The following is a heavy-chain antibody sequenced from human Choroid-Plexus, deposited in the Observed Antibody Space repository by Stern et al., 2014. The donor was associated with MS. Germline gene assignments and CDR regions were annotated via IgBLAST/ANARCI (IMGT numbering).Heavy chain of an antibody. CDR3: VRVSGSSGSDF. CDR2: IRNKANSYAT. D-gene: IGHD6-19*01. CDR1: GFTFSDHY. Sequence: EVQLVESGGGLVQPGGSLRLSCVASGFTFSDHYMDWVRQAPGKGLEWVGRIRNKANSYATEDAASVKGRFVISKDESKNSLYLQMNNLKSEDTAFYYCVRVSGSSGSDFWGQGTLVSVSS. V-gene: IGHV3-72*01. J-gene: IGHJ4*02.